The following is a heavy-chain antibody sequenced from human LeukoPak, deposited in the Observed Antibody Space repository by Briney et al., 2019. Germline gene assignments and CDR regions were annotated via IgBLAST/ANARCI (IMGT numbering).Heavy chain of an antibody. Sequence: SETLSLTCTVSGGSISSYYWSWIRQPPGKGLEWIGHIYYSGSTNYNPSLKSRVTITVDTSKNQFSLKLSSVTAADTAVYYCARVHYSSSWYFDYWGQGTLVTVSS. J-gene: IGHJ4*02. D-gene: IGHD6-13*01. CDR2: IYYSGST. V-gene: IGHV4-59*01. CDR3: ARVHYSSSWYFDY. CDR1: GGSISSYY.